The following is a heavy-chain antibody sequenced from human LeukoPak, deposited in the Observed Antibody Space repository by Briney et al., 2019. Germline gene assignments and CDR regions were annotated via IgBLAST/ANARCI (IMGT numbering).Heavy chain of an antibody. CDR2: INPKSGGT. V-gene: IGHV1-2*02. Sequence: ASVKVSCKASGYTFTGYYMHWVRQAPGQGLEWMGWINPKSGGTNYAQKFQGRVTMTRDTSISTAYMELSRLRSDDTAVYYCARERSLGYCSGGSCYSGVRLDFDYWGQGTLVTASS. J-gene: IGHJ4*02. D-gene: IGHD2-15*01. CDR1: GYTFTGYY. CDR3: ARERSLGYCSGGSCYSGVRLDFDY.